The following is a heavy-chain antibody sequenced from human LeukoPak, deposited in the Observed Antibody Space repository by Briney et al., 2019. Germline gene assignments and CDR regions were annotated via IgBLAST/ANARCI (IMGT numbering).Heavy chain of an antibody. D-gene: IGHD5/OR15-5a*01. Sequence: GGSLRLSCAASGFTVSSNYMSWVRQAPGKGLEWVSVIYSGGSTYYADSVKGRFTISRDNSKNQLYLQMKSLRAEDTAVYYCASDSTYYYMDVWGKGTTVTISS. V-gene: IGHV3-66*01. CDR2: IYSGGST. CDR3: ASDSTYYYMDV. J-gene: IGHJ6*03. CDR1: GFTVSSNY.